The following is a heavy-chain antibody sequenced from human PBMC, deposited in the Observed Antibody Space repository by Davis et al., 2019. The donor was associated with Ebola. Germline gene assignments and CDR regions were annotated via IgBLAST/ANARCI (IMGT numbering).Heavy chain of an antibody. V-gene: IGHV3-74*01. CDR2: IKSDGSTK. J-gene: IGHJ4*02. Sequence: HTGGSLRLSCVVSGFTFSSYRMHWVRQAPGKGLVWVSRIKSDGSTKSYADSVKGRFTISRDNSKSLLYLQMNSLRAEDTAVYYCARKRSFDYWGQGTLVTVSS. D-gene: IGHD6-25*01. CDR1: GFTFSSYR. CDR3: ARKRSFDY.